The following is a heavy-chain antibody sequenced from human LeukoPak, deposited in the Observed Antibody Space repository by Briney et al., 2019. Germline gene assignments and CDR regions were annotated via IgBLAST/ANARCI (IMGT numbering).Heavy chain of an antibody. D-gene: IGHD7-27*01. CDR2: IYYSVST. J-gene: IGHJ5*02. Sequence: PSETMSLTWTVSGGSISSGDYYWSWIRQPPVKGLEWFGYIYYSVSTYYNPSLKSRVTISVDTSKTHFYLKLSSVTAADTAVYYCARVMGTSWFDPWGQGTLVTVSS. V-gene: IGHV4-30-4*01. CDR3: ARVMGTSWFDP. CDR1: GGSISSGDYY.